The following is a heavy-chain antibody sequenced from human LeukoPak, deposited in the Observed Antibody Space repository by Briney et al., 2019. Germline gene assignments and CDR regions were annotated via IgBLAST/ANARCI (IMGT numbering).Heavy chain of an antibody. CDR2: INHSGNT. Sequence: SETLSLTCAVYGGSFSGYYWSWIRQPPGKGLEWIGEINHSGNTNYNPSLKSRVTISVDTSKNQFSLKLSSVTAADTAVYYCARLRSRGYSSSLYPNWFDPWGQGTLVTVSS. J-gene: IGHJ5*02. D-gene: IGHD6-13*01. CDR3: ARLRSRGYSSSLYPNWFDP. V-gene: IGHV4-34*01. CDR1: GGSFSGYY.